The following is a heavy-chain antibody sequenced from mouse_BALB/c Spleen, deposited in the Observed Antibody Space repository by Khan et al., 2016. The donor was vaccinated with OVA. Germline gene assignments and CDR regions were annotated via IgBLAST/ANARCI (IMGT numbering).Heavy chain of an antibody. CDR2: MFYSGTI. CDR3: ARDYGSLNWNFDV. V-gene: IGHV3-5*02. D-gene: IGHD1-1*01. Sequence: EVQLQESGPGLLKPSQTVSLTCTVTGISITTGNYSWSWIRQFPGNKLEWIGYMFYSGTITYNPSLTSRTTITRDTTENQFFLEMNSLTAEDTATDYCARDYGSLNWNFDVWGAGTTVTVSS. CDR1: GISITTGNYS. J-gene: IGHJ1*01.